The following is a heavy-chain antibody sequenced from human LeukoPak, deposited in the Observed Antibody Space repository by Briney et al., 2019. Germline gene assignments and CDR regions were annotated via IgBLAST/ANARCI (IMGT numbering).Heavy chain of an antibody. D-gene: IGHD6-13*01. J-gene: IGHJ2*01. Sequence: AGSLRLSCAASGFMVNSKYMTWVRQAPGKGLEWVSVIYTGGYTNYADSVKGRFTISRDFSQNTLYLQMNSLRVEDTAVYFCARGGSTWDWYFDLWGRGTLVTVSS. CDR2: IYTGGYT. CDR3: ARGGSTWDWYFDL. V-gene: IGHV3-53*01. CDR1: GFMVNSKY.